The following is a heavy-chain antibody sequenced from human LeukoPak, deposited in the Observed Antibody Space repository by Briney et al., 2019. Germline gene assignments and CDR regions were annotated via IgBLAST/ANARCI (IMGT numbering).Heavy chain of an antibody. J-gene: IGHJ4*02. CDR2: ISGSGGST. CDR1: GFTFSSYA. CDR3: AKVGDGGGSSYFDY. D-gene: IGHD2-15*01. V-gene: IGHV3-23*01. Sequence: GGSLRLSCAASGFTFSSYAMSWVRQAPGKGLEWVSAISGSGGSTYYADSVKGRFTISRDNSKNTLYLRMNSLRAEDTAVYYCAKVGDGGGSSYFDYWGQGTLVTVSS.